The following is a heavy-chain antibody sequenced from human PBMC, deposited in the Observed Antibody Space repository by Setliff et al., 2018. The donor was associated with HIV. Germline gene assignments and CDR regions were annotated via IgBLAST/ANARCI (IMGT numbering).Heavy chain of an antibody. Sequence: ASVKVSCKASGYTFSSYGISWVRQAPGQGLEWMGWINSYDGNTNYEQKFQGRVTMTTDTSTASAYLELRSLRPDDTAVYFCARNKLSDAFGVWGPGTMVTVSS. J-gene: IGHJ3*01. CDR3: ARNKLSDAFGV. CDR1: GYTFSSYG. CDR2: INSYDGNT. D-gene: IGHD1-1*01. V-gene: IGHV1-18*01.